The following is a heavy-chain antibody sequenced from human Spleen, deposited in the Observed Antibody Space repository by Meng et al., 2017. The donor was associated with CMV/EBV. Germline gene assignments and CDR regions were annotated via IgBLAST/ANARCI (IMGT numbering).Heavy chain of an antibody. CDR2: IYWDDDK. Sequence: GFSLSKSGMGVCWIRQPPGEALEWLALIYWDDDKRYSPSLKSRLNITKDTSKNQVVLTMTNMDPVDTATYYCAHRDYCSGGTCTFDYWGQGTLVTVSS. CDR3: AHRDYCSGGTCTFDY. CDR1: GFSLSKSGMG. J-gene: IGHJ4*02. V-gene: IGHV2-5*02. D-gene: IGHD2-15*01.